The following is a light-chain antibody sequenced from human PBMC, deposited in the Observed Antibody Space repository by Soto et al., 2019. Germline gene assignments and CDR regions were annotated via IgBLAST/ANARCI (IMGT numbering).Light chain of an antibody. V-gene: IGLV2-11*01. CDR2: DVN. CDR1: SGDVDPYNY. CDR3: CSYVGTPL. J-gene: IGLJ2*01. Sequence: QSALTQPPSVSGSPGQSVTISCTGTSGDVDPYNYVSWYQQHPGRAPKLVIYDVNMRPSGVPDRFSGSKSGDTSSLTIPGLQAEDEADYYCCSYVGTPLVGGGTKLTVL.